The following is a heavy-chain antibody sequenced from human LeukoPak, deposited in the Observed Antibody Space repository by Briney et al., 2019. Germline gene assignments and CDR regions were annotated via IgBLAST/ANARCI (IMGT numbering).Heavy chain of an antibody. CDR3: ARDSVYCGGDCLYYYYYMDV. V-gene: IGHV3-21*01. CDR2: ISSSSSYI. D-gene: IGHD2-21*02. CDR1: GFTFSSYS. J-gene: IGHJ6*03. Sequence: GGSLRLSCAASGFTFSSYSMNWVRHAPGRGLEWVSSISSSSSYIYYADSVKGRFTISRDNAKNSLYLQMNSLRAEDTAVYYCARDSVYCGGDCLYYYYYMDVWGKGTTVTVSS.